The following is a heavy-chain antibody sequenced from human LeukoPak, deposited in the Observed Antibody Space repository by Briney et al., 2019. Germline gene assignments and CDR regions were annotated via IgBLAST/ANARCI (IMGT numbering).Heavy chain of an antibody. CDR1: GLTFSSQT. CDR2: ISQDGNIK. J-gene: IGHJ4*02. D-gene: IGHD3-16*01. Sequence: GRSLRLSCEVSGLTFSSQTMHWLRQAPGKGLEWVAVISQDGNIKKKADSVEGRFTISRDNSKNTLYLQMNSLRVEDTGVYYCTRDGGATTDFDYWGQGTLVTVSS. V-gene: IGHV3-30-3*01. CDR3: TRDGGATTDFDY.